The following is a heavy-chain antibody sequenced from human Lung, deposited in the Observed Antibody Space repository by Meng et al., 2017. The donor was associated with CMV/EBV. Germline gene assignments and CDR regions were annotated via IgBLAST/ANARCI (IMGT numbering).Heavy chain of an antibody. Sequence: SCKTSGYTFTEYDLQWVRQAPGQRREWMGWINVDSGNTKYSQNFRGTLTITRDTSATTAYMELISLRSEDTAVYYCARDVYGGYDSWGQGTLVTVSS. CDR2: INVDSGNT. CDR3: ARDVYGGYDS. J-gene: IGHJ5*01. D-gene: IGHD5-12*01. CDR1: GYTFTEYD. V-gene: IGHV1-3*01.